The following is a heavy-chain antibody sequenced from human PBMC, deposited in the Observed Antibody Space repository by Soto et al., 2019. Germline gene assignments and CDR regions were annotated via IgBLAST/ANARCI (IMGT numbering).Heavy chain of an antibody. Sequence: QVQLVQSGAEVKKPGASVKVSCKASGYTFTSYTIHWVRQAPGQRLEWMGWINAGNGNTKYSQKFQGRVTFTRDTSASTAYRELSSLKAEDTAVYYCASSSGIYYSYVLDVLGHGTKVTVSS. CDR3: ASSSGIYYSYVLDV. V-gene: IGHV1-3*01. CDR2: INAGNGNT. D-gene: IGHD2-15*01. CDR1: GYTFTSYT. J-gene: IGHJ6*02.